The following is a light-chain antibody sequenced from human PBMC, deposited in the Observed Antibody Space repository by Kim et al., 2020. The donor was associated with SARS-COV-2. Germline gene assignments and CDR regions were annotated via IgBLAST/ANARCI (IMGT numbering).Light chain of an antibody. CDR1: QSVSSN. V-gene: IGKV3-15*01. CDR3: QHYDNWPPWT. J-gene: IGKJ2*02. CDR2: GVS. Sequence: EIVMTQSPATLSVSPGERATLSCRASQSVSSNLAWYQQKPGQAPRLLMYGVSTRATGIPARFSGSGSGTEFTLTISSLQSEDFAVYYCQHYDNWPPWTFGQGTKLEI.